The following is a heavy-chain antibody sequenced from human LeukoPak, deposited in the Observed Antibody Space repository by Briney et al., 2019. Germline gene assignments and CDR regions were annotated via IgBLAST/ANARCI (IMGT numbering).Heavy chain of an antibody. D-gene: IGHD3-16*01. V-gene: IGHV1-24*01. Sequence: ASVTVSCKVSGHTLTGLAMHWVRQATGKGLEWMGGSDPEDGETIYAQKFKGRVSMTEDTATDTAYMELRSLRSEDTAVYYCAYRPPGDESFDIWGQGTLVTVSS. CDR2: SDPEDGET. CDR1: GHTLTGLA. CDR3: AYRPPGDESFDI. J-gene: IGHJ3*02.